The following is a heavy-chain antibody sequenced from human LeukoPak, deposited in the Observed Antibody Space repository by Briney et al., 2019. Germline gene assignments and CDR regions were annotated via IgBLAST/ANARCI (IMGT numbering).Heavy chain of an antibody. D-gene: IGHD2-15*01. V-gene: IGHV1-69*13. Sequence: SVKVSCKASGGTFSGYAISWVRQAPGQGLEWMGGIIPIFGTANYAQKFQGRVTITADESTSTAYMELSSLRSEDTAVYYCARSSDIVVVVAANANWFDPWGHGTLVTVSS. CDR2: IIPIFGTA. CDR1: GGTFSGYA. J-gene: IGHJ5*02. CDR3: ARSSDIVVVVAANANWFDP.